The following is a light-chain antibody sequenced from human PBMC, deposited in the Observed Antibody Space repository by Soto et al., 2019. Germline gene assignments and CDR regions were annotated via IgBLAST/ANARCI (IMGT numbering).Light chain of an antibody. CDR2: DAS. J-gene: IGKJ3*01. CDR3: QQYNSYPFT. V-gene: IGKV1-5*01. Sequence: DIQMTQSPSTLSASVGDRVTITCRASQSISSWLAWYHQKPGKAPKLLIYDASSLESGVPSRFSGSGSGTEFTLTISSLQPDDFATYYCQQYNSYPFTFGPGTKVDIK. CDR1: QSISSW.